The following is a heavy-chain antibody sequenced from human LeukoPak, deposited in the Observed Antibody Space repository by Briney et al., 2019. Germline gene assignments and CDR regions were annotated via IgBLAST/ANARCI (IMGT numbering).Heavy chain of an antibody. D-gene: IGHD5-18*01. CDR2: ITYDGSNK. CDR3: AKDKGYSYGCWIFDY. V-gene: IGHV3-30*18. Sequence: GGSLRLSCAASGFTFRSYGMHWVRQVPGKGLEWVAVITYDGSNKYYADSVKGRFTISRDNSKNTLYLQMNSLRAEDTAVYFCAKDKGYSYGCWIFDYWGQGTLVTVSS. CDR1: GFTFRSYG. J-gene: IGHJ4*02.